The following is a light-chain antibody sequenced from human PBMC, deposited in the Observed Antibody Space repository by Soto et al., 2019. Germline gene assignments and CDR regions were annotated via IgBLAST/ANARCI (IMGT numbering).Light chain of an antibody. CDR2: EVS. J-gene: IGLJ2*01. CDR3: SSFTSSNTVV. V-gene: IGLV2-14*01. Sequence: QSVLTQPASVSGSPGQSITISCTGTSSDVGGYDYVSWYQQHPGKAPKVMIFEVSNRPSGVSNRFSGSKSGNTASLTISGLQGEDEADYYCSSFTSSNTVVFGGGTK. CDR1: SSDVGGYDY.